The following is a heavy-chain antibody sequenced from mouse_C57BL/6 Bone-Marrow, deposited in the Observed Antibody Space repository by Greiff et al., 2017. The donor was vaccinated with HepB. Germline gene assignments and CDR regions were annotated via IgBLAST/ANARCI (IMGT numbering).Heavy chain of an antibody. V-gene: IGHV5-9*04. J-gene: IGHJ1*03. CDR2: ISGGGGNT. Sequence: EVKLMESGGGLVKPGGSLKLSCAASGFTFSSYTMSWVRQTPEKRLEWVATISGGGGNTYYPDSVKGRFTISRDNAKNTLYLQMSSLRSEDTAVYYCARHRIYYDYDYWYFDVWGTGTTVTVSS. D-gene: IGHD2-4*01. CDR1: GFTFSSYT. CDR3: ARHRIYYDYDYWYFDV.